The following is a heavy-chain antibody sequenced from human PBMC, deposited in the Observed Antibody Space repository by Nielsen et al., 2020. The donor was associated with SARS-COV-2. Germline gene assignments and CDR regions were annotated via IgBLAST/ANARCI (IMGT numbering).Heavy chain of an antibody. J-gene: IGHJ6*02. CDR2: ISSSGSTI. CDR1: GFTFSSYE. CDR3: ARDLDYYGMDV. Sequence: GGSLRLSCAASGFTFSSYEMNWVRQAPGKGLEWVSYISSSGSTIYYADSVKGRFTISRDNSKNTLYLQMNSLRAEDTAVYYCARDLDYYGMDVWGQGTTVTVSS. V-gene: IGHV3-48*03.